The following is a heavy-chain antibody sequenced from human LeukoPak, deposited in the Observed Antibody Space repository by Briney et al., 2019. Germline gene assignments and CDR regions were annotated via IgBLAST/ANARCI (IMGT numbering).Heavy chain of an antibody. V-gene: IGHV3-11*06. CDR2: ISSSSSYT. D-gene: IGHD5-24*01. Sequence: GGSLRLSCAASRFTFSDYDMSWIRQAPGKGLEWVSYISSSSSYTKYADSVKGRFTISGDNAKNSLYLQMNSLRAEDTAVYYCARGWSATDYWGQGTLVTVSS. J-gene: IGHJ4*02. CDR1: RFTFSDYD. CDR3: ARGWSATDY.